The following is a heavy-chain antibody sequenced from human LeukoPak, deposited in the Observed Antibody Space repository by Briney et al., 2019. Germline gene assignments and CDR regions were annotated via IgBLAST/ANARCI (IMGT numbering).Heavy chain of an antibody. V-gene: IGHV3-7*01. CDR3: ARLTAMVRGHEDIFDFEY. D-gene: IGHD3-10*01. J-gene: IGHJ4*02. Sequence: PGGSLRLSCETSGFSFSTYWMSWVRQAPGKGLEWVANIRQDGSEKYYVDSVKGRFTISRDIAKQSVFLQMNSLRDEDTAVYFCARLTAMVRGHEDIFDFEYWVLGTLVIVSS. CDR1: GFSFSTYW. CDR2: IRQDGSEK.